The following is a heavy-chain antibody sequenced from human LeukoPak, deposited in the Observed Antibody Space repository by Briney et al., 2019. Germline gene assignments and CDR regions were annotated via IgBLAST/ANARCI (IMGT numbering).Heavy chain of an antibody. J-gene: IGHJ1*01. D-gene: IGHD1-14*01. Sequence: GASVKVSCKASGGTFSSYAISWVRQAPGQGLEWMGGIIPIFGTAKYAQEFQGRVTITADESTSTAYMELSSLRSEDTAVYYCARDSSDFRNLIPHWGQGTLVTVSS. CDR1: GGTFSSYA. CDR2: IIPIFGTA. V-gene: IGHV1-69*13. CDR3: ARDSSDFRNLIPH.